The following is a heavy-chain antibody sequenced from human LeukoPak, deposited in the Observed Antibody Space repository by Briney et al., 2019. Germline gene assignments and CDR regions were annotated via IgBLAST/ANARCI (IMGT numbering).Heavy chain of an antibody. CDR1: GGSISSSIYY. Sequence: SETLSLTCTVSGGSISSSIYYWGWIRQPPGKGLEWIGNIYYSGSTYYNPSLKSRVSISVDTSKNQFSLKLSSVTAADTAVYYCARDRGYDSSGYYSAAGSDWGQGTLVTVSS. CDR3: ARDRGYDSSGYYSAAGSD. J-gene: IGHJ4*02. D-gene: IGHD3-22*01. CDR2: IYYSGST. V-gene: IGHV4-39*02.